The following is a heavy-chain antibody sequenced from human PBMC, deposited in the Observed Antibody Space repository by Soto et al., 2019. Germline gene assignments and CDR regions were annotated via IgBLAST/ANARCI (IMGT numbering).Heavy chain of an antibody. V-gene: IGHV3-30*18. CDR3: AKDFGYGDCVPNWFDP. Sequence: GGSLRLSCAASGFTFSSYGMHWVRQAPGKGLEWVAVISYDGSNKYYADSVKGRFTISRDNSKNTLYLQMNSLRAEDTAVYYCAKDFGYGDCVPNWFDPWGQGTLVTVSS. J-gene: IGHJ5*02. D-gene: IGHD4-17*01. CDR2: ISYDGSNK. CDR1: GFTFSSYG.